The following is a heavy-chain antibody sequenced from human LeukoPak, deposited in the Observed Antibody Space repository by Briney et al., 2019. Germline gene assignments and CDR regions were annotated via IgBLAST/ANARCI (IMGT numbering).Heavy chain of an antibody. J-gene: IGHJ6*03. CDR3: ARDNIVVVPAARASDYYYYYYMDV. V-gene: IGHV3-74*01. CDR2: INTDGSST. CDR1: GFTFSSHW. Sequence: PGGSLRLSCSASGFTFSSHWMHWVRQDPGKGLVWVSRINTDGSSTSYADSVKGRFTISRDNAKNTLYLQMNSLRAEDTAVYYCARDNIVVVPAARASDYYYYYYMDVWGKGTTVTVSS. D-gene: IGHD2-2*01.